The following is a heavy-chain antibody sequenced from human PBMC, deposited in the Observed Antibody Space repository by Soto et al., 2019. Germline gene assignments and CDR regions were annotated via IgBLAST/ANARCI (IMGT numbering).Heavy chain of an antibody. V-gene: IGHV1-69*13. J-gene: IGHJ5*02. CDR2: IIPIFGTA. Sequence: ASVKVSCKASGGTFSSYAISWVRQAPGQGLEWMGGIIPIFGTANYAQKFQGRVTITADESTSTAYMELSSLRSEDTAVYYCARAIASVAARRKNWFDPWGQGXLVTVYS. CDR1: GGTFSSYA. D-gene: IGHD6-6*01. CDR3: ARAIASVAARRKNWFDP.